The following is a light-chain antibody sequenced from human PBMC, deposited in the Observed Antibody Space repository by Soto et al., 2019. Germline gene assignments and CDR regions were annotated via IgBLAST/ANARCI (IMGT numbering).Light chain of an antibody. J-gene: IGLJ1*01. CDR3: CSNAAGSTYV. V-gene: IGLV2-23*01. CDR2: EAS. CDR1: SSDVGSHNL. Sequence: QSALTQPASVSGSPGQSITISCTGTSSDVGSHNLVSWYQQFPGKAPKLIIFEASKRPSGVSNRFSGSKSGSTASLTISGLQAEDEADYCCCSNAAGSTYVFGSGTKVTVL.